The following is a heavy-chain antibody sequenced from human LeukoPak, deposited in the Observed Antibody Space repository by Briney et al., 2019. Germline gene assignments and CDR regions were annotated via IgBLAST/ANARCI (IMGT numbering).Heavy chain of an antibody. D-gene: IGHD2-8*01. J-gene: IGHJ4*02. CDR2: INQDGSQK. V-gene: IGHV3-7*01. CDR1: GFTFGSCW. Sequence: PGGSLRLSCAASGFTFGSCWMNWVRQTPGKGLEWVANINQDGSQKFYVDSVKGRFTISRDNANNSLYLQMNSLRAEDTAVYYCARYCTNGVCPAYYFDYWGQGTLVTVSS. CDR3: ARYCTNGVCPAYYFDY.